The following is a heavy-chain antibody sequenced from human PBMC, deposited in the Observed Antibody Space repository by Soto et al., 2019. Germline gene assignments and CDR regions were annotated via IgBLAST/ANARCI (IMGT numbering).Heavy chain of an antibody. J-gene: IGHJ4*02. CDR2: INYSGNT. CDR3: ARHHVRGRTIAGAAEF. CDR1: GGSLSGYY. Sequence: PSETLSLTCAVYGGSLSGYYWSWIRQPPGKALEWIGEINYSGNTNYNPSLESQVTISGDTSKNQLFLNLTSVTAADTAMYYCARHHVRGRTIAGAAEFWGQGTLVTVSS. V-gene: IGHV4-34*01. D-gene: IGHD1-26*01.